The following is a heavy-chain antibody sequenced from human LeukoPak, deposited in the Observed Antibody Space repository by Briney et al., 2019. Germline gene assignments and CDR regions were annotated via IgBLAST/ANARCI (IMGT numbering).Heavy chain of an antibody. CDR2: VKSNGAST. CDR3: AKLGFSDYGPKDY. CDR1: GFTFSIYA. D-gene: IGHD4-17*01. Sequence: GGSLRFSCAASGFTFSIYAMSWVRQAPGKGPEWVSGVKSNGASTYYADSVKGRFTISRDNSKNTLYLQMNSLRADDTAVYYCAKLGFSDYGPKDYWGQGTLVTVSS. V-gene: IGHV3-23*01. J-gene: IGHJ4*02.